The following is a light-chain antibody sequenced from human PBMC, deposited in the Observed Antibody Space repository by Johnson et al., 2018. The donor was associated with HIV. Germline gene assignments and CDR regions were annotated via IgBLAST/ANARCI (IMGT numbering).Light chain of an antibody. CDR2: DNN. J-gene: IGLJ1*01. Sequence: QSVLTQPPSVSAAPGQKVTISCSGSSSNIGNNYVSWYQQLPGTAPKLLIYDNNKRPSGIPDRFSGSKSGTSATMGITALQPGDEADDYCGTWDSSLSAGWVFGTGTKVTVL. CDR1: SSNIGNNY. V-gene: IGLV1-51*01. CDR3: GTWDSSLSAGWV.